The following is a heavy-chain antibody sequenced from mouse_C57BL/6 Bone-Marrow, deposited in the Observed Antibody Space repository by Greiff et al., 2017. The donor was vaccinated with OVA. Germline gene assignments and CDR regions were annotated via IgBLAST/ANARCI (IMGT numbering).Heavy chain of an antibody. V-gene: IGHV1-54*01. Sequence: VKLQESGAELVRPGTSVKVSCKASGYAFTNYLIEWVKQRPGQGLEWIGVINPGSGGTNYNEKFKGKATLTSDKSSSTAYIQLSSLTSEDSAVYFCARGRNYYYGDYWGQGTTLTVSS. CDR1: GYAFTNYL. J-gene: IGHJ2*01. CDR2: INPGSGGT. CDR3: ARGRNYYYGDY. D-gene: IGHD1-1*01.